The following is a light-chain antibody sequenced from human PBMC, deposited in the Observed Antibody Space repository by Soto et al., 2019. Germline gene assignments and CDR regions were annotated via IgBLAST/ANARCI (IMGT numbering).Light chain of an antibody. CDR1: QTVGGRY. CDR2: GAS. V-gene: IGKV3-20*01. CDR3: LQYGSSPWT. Sequence: EIVLTQSAATLSLSLGERATLSCRASQTVGGRYLAWFQQKPGQTPRLLIYGASTRAAGVPDRFSGSGSGTDFSLTINRREPEDCAVDYCLQYGSSPWTFGQGTKVEV. J-gene: IGKJ1*01.